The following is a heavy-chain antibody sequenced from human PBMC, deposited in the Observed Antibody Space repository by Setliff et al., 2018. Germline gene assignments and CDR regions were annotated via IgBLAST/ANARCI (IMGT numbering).Heavy chain of an antibody. CDR2: IYSSGST. Sequence: SETLSLTCTVSGDTLSVYYWSWVRQSPGQGLEWIGYIYSSGSTNYNPSLESRVTILIDKSKNQFSLNLTSVTAADTAVYYCAREGVDTRSSTDYRYYMDVWGKGTTVTVSS. V-gene: IGHV4-4*08. CDR1: GDTLSVYY. J-gene: IGHJ6*03. CDR3: AREGVDTRSSTDYRYYMDV. D-gene: IGHD5-18*01.